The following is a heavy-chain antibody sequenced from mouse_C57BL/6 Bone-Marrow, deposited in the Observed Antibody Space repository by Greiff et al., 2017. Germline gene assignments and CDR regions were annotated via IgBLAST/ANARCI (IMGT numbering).Heavy chain of an antibody. CDR3: ARYDYDTQWYCDG. Sequence: VQLQQPGAELVKPGASVKMSCKASGYTFTRYWITWVKQRPGQGLEWIGDIYPGSGRTNYNEKFKSTATLTVDTSSSTAYMQLSNLTCEDSAVYDCARYDYDTQWYCDGWGTGTTVTVAS. CDR2: IYPGSGRT. D-gene: IGHD2-4*01. CDR1: GYTFTRYW. J-gene: IGHJ1*03. V-gene: IGHV1-55*01.